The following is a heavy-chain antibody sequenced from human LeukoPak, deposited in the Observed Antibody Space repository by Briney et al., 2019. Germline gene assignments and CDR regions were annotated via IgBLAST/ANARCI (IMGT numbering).Heavy chain of an antibody. J-gene: IGHJ4*02. CDR3: AKSGGYCTDGICYHFDY. Sequence: PGGSLRLSCAASGYDFITFGIHGVRQTPGKGLEWAAVISSDGSKQYYGDSVKGRFTISRDNSKNMLYLQINSLRPEDTAVYYCAKSGGYCTDGICYHFDYWGQGTLVTVSS. V-gene: IGHV3-30*18. CDR2: ISSDGSKQ. D-gene: IGHD2-8*01. CDR1: GYDFITFG.